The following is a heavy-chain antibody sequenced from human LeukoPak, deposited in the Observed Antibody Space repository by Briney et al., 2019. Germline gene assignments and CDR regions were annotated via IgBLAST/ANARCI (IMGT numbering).Heavy chain of an antibody. CDR1: GFTFSSYS. D-gene: IGHD6-13*01. V-gene: IGHV3-21*01. CDR2: ISSSSSYI. Sequence: GGSLRLSCAASGFTFSSYSMNWVRQAPGKGLEWVSSISSSSSYIYYADSVKGRFTISRDNAKNSLYLQMNSLRAEDTAVYYCARGPRAAGTIDYGGQGTLVTVSS. CDR3: ARGPRAAGTIDY. J-gene: IGHJ4*02.